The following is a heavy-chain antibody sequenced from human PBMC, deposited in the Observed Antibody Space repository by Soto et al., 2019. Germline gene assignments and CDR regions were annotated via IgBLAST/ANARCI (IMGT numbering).Heavy chain of an antibody. V-gene: IGHV4-61*01. J-gene: IGHJ1*01. CDR2: IYYSGST. Sequence: QVQLQESGPGLVKPSETLSLTCTVSGGSVSSGSYYWSWIRQPPGKGLEWIGYIYYSGSTNYNPSLKGRVTISVDTSKNQFSLKLSSVTAADTAVYYCARCPTYYYFQHWGQGTLVTVSS. CDR1: GGSVSSGSYY. D-gene: IGHD3-16*01. CDR3: ARCPTYYYFQH.